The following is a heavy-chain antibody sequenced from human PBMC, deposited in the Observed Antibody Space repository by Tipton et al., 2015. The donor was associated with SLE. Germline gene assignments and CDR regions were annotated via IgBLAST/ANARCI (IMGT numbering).Heavy chain of an antibody. CDR3: ARDTIFGVVIIFYFDY. CDR2: INWSGDRT. V-gene: IGHV3-20*04. D-gene: IGHD3-3*01. J-gene: IGHJ4*02. CDR1: GFSFDEFG. Sequence: SLRLSCAASGFSFDEFGMSWVRQVPGKGLEWVSGINWSGDRTGYADSLKGRFTISRDNSKNTLYLQMNSLRAEDTAVYYCARDTIFGVVIIFYFDYWGQGTLVTVSS.